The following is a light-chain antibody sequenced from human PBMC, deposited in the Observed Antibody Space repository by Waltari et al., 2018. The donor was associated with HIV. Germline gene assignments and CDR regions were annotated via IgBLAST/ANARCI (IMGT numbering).Light chain of an antibody. CDR3: QQYNNWPLYT. CDR2: RAF. Sequence: SCRASQTVSSNLAWYQQKPGQAPRLLIYRAFTRATGIPARFSGNGSGTEFTLTISSLQSEDFAVYYCQQYNNWPLYTFGQGTKVEIK. CDR1: QTVSSN. J-gene: IGKJ2*01. V-gene: IGKV3-15*01.